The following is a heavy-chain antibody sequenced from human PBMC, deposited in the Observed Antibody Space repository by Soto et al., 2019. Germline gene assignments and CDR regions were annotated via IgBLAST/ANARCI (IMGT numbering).Heavy chain of an antibody. CDR2: ISSNGGST. Sequence: GGSLRLSCSASGFTFSSYAMHWVRQAPGKGLEYVSAISSNGGSTYYADSVKGRFTISRDNSKNTLYLQMSSLRAEDTAVYYCVKHQARIYYYDSSGYDYWGQGTLVTVSS. V-gene: IGHV3-64D*06. D-gene: IGHD3-22*01. J-gene: IGHJ4*02. CDR3: VKHQARIYYYDSSGYDY. CDR1: GFTFSSYA.